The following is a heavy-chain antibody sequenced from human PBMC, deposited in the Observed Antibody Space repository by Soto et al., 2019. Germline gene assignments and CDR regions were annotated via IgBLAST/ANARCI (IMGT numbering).Heavy chain of an antibody. CDR1: GFTFSSYA. J-gene: IGHJ4*02. D-gene: IGHD6-13*01. V-gene: IGHV3-23*01. Sequence: GGSLRLSCAASGFTFSSYAMSWVRQAPGKGLEWVSAISGSGGSTYYADSVKGRFTISRDNSKNTLYLQMNSLRAEDTAVYYCASIPDKIRYTRIAAAGTFRSPWGQGTLVTVSS. CDR3: ASIPDKIRYTRIAAAGTFRSP. CDR2: ISGSGGST.